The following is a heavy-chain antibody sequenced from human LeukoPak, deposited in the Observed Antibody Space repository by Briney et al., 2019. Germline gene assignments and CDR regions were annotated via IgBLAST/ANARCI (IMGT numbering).Heavy chain of an antibody. CDR1: GYTLTELS. CDR2: FDPEDGET. D-gene: IGHD1-26*01. Sequence: ASVKVSCKVSGYTLTELSMHWVRQAPGKGLEWMGGFDPEDGETIYAQKFQGRVAMTEDTSTDTAYMELSSLRSEDTAVYYCATALGNGATTPYYWGQGTLVTVSS. J-gene: IGHJ4*02. V-gene: IGHV1-24*01. CDR3: ATALGNGATTPYY.